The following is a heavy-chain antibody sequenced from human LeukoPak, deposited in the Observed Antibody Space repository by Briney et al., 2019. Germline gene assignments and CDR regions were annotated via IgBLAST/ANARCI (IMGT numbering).Heavy chain of an antibody. D-gene: IGHD4-17*01. CDR3: AGLSVTTYYFDY. CDR1: GCSISSGSYY. J-gene: IGHJ4*02. CDR2: IYTSGST. V-gene: IGHV4-61*02. Sequence: SETLSLTCTVSGCSISSGSYYWSWIRQPAGKGLVWIGRIYTSGSTNYNPSLKSRVTISVDTSKNQFSLKLSSVTAADTAVYYCAGLSVTTYYFDYWGQGTPVTVSS.